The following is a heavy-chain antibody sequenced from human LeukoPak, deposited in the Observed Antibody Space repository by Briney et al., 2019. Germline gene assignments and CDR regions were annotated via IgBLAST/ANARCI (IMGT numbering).Heavy chain of an antibody. V-gene: IGHV4-61*02. CDR2: IYNSGST. CDR3: AATPLRFLEWFPPPYYMDV. CDR1: GGSISSGSYY. Sequence: SETLSLTCTVSGGSISSGSYYWSWIRQPAGMGLEWIGRIYNSGSTNYNPSLKSRVTISVDTSKNQFSLKLSSVTAADTAVYYCAATPLRFLEWFPPPYYMDVWGKGTTVTVSS. D-gene: IGHD3-3*01. J-gene: IGHJ6*03.